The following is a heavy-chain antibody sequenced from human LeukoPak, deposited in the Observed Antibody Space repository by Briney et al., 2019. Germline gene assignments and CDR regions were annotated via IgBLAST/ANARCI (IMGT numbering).Heavy chain of an antibody. Sequence: GGSLRLSCSTSGFTFGDYAMSWVRQAPGKGLEWVGFIQARAYGGATRYAASVNGRFSISRDDSQSIANLQMNDLKTEDTAVYYCTRAPHPRCSSSGCYLDYWGQGTLVTVSS. D-gene: IGHD2-2*01. CDR2: IQARAYGGAT. CDR1: GFTFGDYA. CDR3: TRAPHPRCSSSGCYLDY. V-gene: IGHV3-49*04. J-gene: IGHJ4*02.